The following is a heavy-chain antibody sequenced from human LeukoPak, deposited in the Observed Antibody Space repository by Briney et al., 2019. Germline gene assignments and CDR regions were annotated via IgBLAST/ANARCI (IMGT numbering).Heavy chain of an antibody. D-gene: IGHD1-26*01. CDR2: ISYDGSNK. V-gene: IGHV3-30-3*01. CDR3: ARGHFLSISSSNRWELGNYYFDY. J-gene: IGHJ4*02. CDR1: GFTFSSYA. Sequence: PGGSLRLSCAASGFTFSSYAMHWVRQAPGKGLEWVAVISYDGSNKYYADSVKGRFTISRDNSKNALYLQMNSLRAEDTAVYYCARGHFLSISSSNRWELGNYYFDYWGQGTLVTVSS.